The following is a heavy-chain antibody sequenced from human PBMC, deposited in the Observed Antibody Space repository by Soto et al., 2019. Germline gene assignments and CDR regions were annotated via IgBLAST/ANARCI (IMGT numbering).Heavy chain of an antibody. CDR1: GFTFSDYA. Sequence: VQLVESGGGVVQPGRSLRLSCAASGFTFSDYAMHWVRQAPGTGLEWVAVVSHDGRNTHYADSVKGRFTISRDSSKNTVSLEMTSLRAEDTAVYYWAKGGRQWLVTSDFNYWGQGARVTVSS. V-gene: IGHV3-30*18. CDR2: VSHDGRNT. J-gene: IGHJ4*02. D-gene: IGHD6-19*01. CDR3: AKGGRQWLVTSDFNY.